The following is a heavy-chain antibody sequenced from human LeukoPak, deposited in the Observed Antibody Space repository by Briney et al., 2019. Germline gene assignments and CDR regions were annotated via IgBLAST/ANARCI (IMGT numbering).Heavy chain of an antibody. Sequence: PSETLSLTCTVSGDSMTNHYWSWIRQPPGKGLEWIGFFHYSGHTDYNASLKSRFTISIHNSKRQFSLKLSSVTAADTAVYYCARDGARLTGTSGMDVWGQGTTVIVSS. D-gene: IGHD6-6*01. J-gene: IGHJ6*02. CDR3: ARDGARLTGTSGMDV. CDR2: FHYSGHT. V-gene: IGHV4-59*11. CDR1: GDSMTNHY.